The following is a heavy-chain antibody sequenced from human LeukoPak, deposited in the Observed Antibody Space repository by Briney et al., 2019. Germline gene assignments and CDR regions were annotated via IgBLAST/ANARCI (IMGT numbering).Heavy chain of an antibody. D-gene: IGHD3-22*01. Sequence: GVSLRLSCAVSGITLSNYGMSWVRQAPGKGLEWVAGISDSGGITKYADSVKGRFTISRDNSKNTLYLQMNSLRAEDTAVYFCAKRGVVIRVILVGFHKEAYYFDSWGQGALVTVSS. CDR2: ISDSGGIT. CDR1: GITLSNYG. CDR3: AKRGVVIRVILVGFHKEAYYFDS. J-gene: IGHJ4*02. V-gene: IGHV3-23*01.